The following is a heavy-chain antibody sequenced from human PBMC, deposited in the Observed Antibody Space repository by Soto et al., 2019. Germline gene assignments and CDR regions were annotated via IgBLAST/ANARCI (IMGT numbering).Heavy chain of an antibody. D-gene: IGHD6-6*01. V-gene: IGHV4-39*07. CDR3: ARAPKVSGSSQTRPDF. Sequence: SETLSLTCTVSGDSISSTSYYWGWIRQPPGKGLEWIGEISQSGNTNYSPSLKSRVSISIDTSKKQFSLNLASVSAADTAVYYWARAPKVSGSSQTRPDFWGQANLVTVSS. CDR1: GDSISSTSYY. J-gene: IGHJ4*02. CDR2: ISQSGNT.